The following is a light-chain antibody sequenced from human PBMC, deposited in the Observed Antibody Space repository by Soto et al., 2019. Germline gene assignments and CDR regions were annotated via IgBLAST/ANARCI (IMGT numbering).Light chain of an antibody. V-gene: IGKV1-17*01. CDR3: QQYNNWPWT. CDR2: AAS. J-gene: IGKJ1*01. Sequence: IQMTQSPSSLSASVGDRVTITCRTSQDISNDLDWYQQKPGKAPKLLIYAASRLQSGVPSRFSGSGSGTKFTLTISSLQSEDFAVYYCQQYNNWPWTFGRGTKVDIK. CDR1: QDISND.